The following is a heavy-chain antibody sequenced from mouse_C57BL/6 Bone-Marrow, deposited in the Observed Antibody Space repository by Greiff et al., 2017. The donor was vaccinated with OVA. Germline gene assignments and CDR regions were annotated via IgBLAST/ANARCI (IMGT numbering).Heavy chain of an antibody. CDR3: ARSGVTTVVEGY. Sequence: VKLQQSGAELARPGASVKLSCKASGYTFTSYGISWVKQRTGQGLEWIGEIYPRSGNTYYNEKFKGKATLTADKSSSTAYMELRSLTSEDSAVYFCARSGVTTVVEGYWGQGTTLTVSS. D-gene: IGHD1-1*01. CDR1: GYTFTSYG. V-gene: IGHV1-81*01. J-gene: IGHJ2*01. CDR2: IYPRSGNT.